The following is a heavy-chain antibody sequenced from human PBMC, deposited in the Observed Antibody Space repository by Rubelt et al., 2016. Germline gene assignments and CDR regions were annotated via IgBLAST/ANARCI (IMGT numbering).Heavy chain of an antibody. Sequence: QVQLQQWGAGLLKPSETLSLTCAVYGGSFSDYYWTWVRQPPGKGLEWIGHLHPSGITNYNPSLQSRVAISLDTAHNQFSLKLSSVAAADTAVYFCVRGVDPAKTGYWGQGTLVTVSS. CDR3: VRGVDPAKTGY. V-gene: IGHV4-34*01. D-gene: IGHD5-12*01. CDR1: GGSFSDYY. J-gene: IGHJ4*02. CDR2: LHPSGIT.